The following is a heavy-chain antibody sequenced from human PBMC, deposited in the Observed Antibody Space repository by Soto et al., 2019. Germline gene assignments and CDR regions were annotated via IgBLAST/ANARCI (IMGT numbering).Heavy chain of an antibody. CDR3: ARVPTYCGGDCDSMYFDY. CDR2: IIPIFGTA. D-gene: IGHD2-21*02. CDR1: GGTFSSYA. V-gene: IGHV1-69*01. Sequence: QVQLVQSGAEVKKPGSSVKVSCKASGGTFSSYAISWVRQAPGQGLEWMGGIIPIFGTANYAQKFQGRVTITADESTSTAYMALSSLRSEDTAVYYCARVPTYCGGDCDSMYFDYWGQGTLVTVSS. J-gene: IGHJ4*02.